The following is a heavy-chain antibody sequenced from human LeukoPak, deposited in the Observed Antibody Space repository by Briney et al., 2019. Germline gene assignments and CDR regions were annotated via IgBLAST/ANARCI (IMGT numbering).Heavy chain of an antibody. J-gene: IGHJ4*02. D-gene: IGHD5-12*01. V-gene: IGHV3-48*03. CDR3: ASKSHYSGYDIFDY. CDR2: ISSSGSTI. Sequence: GGSLRLSCAASGFTFSSYEMNWVRQAPGKGLEWVSYISSSGSTIYYADSVKGRFTISRDNAKNSLYLQMNSLRAEDTAVYYCASKSHYSGYDIFDYWGQGTLVTVSS. CDR1: GFTFSSYE.